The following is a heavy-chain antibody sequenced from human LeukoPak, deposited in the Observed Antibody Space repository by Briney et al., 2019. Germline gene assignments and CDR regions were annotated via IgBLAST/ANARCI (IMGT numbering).Heavy chain of an antibody. Sequence: GGSLRLSCAASGFTFSSYAMSWVRQAPGKGLEWVAVIWYDGSNKYYADSVKGRFTISRDNSENTLYLQMNSLRAEDTAVYYCARGGYYDSSGYYSDYWGQGTLVTVSS. V-gene: IGHV3-33*08. J-gene: IGHJ4*02. D-gene: IGHD3-22*01. CDR3: ARGGYYDSSGYYSDY. CDR2: IWYDGSNK. CDR1: GFTFSSYA.